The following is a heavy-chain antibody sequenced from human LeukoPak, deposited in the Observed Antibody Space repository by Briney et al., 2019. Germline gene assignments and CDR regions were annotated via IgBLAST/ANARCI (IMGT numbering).Heavy chain of an antibody. CDR2: IYYRVRT. CDR1: GGAISNYY. J-gene: IGHJ5*02. V-gene: IGHV4-59*01. Sequence: NPSETLSLTCTVFGGAISNYYWSWIRQSPGKGMEWLGYIYYRVRTDYNPSLKSRVTISLNASKNQFSLKLYSVAAADTALYYCARGSSGYANWFDTWGQGALVTVSS. D-gene: IGHD3-22*01. CDR3: ARGSSGYANWFDT.